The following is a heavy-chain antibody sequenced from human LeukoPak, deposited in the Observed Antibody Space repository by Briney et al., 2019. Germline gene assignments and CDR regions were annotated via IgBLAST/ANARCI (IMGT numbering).Heavy chain of an antibody. CDR1: GFTFSSYA. Sequence: PGGSLRLSCAASGFTFSSYAMSWVRLAPGKGLEWVSAISGSGGSTYYADSVKGRFTISRDNAKNSLYLQMNSLRAEDTAVYYCAREQVVPAANTCWFDPWGQGTLVTVSS. D-gene: IGHD2-2*01. J-gene: IGHJ5*02. CDR3: AREQVVPAANTCWFDP. CDR2: ISGSGGST. V-gene: IGHV3-23*01.